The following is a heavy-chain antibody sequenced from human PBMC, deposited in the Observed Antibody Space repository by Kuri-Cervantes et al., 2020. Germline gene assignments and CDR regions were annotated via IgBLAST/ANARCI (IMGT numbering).Heavy chain of an antibody. CDR2: INHSGST. D-gene: IGHD4-17*01. CDR3: ARDRQRYGYYYGMDV. Sequence: SETLSLTCAVYSGSFSGYYWSWIRQPPGKGLEWIGEINHSGSTNYNPSLKSRVTISVDTSKNQFSLKLSSVTAADTAVYYCARDRQRYGYYYGMDVWGQGTTVTVSS. J-gene: IGHJ6*02. CDR1: SGSFSGYY. V-gene: IGHV4-34*01.